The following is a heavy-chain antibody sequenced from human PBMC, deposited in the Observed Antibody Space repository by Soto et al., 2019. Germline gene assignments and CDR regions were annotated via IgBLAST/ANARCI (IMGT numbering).Heavy chain of an antibody. CDR2: IYRTGST. CDR1: GGSFTSNNW. V-gene: IGHV4-4*02. D-gene: IGHD1-7*01. Sequence: QVQLQESGPALVKPSGTLSLTCAVSGGSFTSNNWWTWVRQPPGQGLEWIGEIYRTGSTNYNPSLKSRVTISLDKSENQFSLKVTSLTAADTAVYYCASRDPGTSVDYWGQGTLVTVSS. J-gene: IGHJ4*02. CDR3: ASRDPGTSVDY.